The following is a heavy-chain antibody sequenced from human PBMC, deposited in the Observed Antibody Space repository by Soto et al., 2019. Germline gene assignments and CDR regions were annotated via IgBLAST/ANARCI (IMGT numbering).Heavy chain of an antibody. CDR3: ARDRLRGYDSSGFYS. CDR1: GYNFCFFG. D-gene: IGHD3-22*01. CDR2: INPSDGNR. Sequence: GPVKVSFKDSGYNFCFFGINLGRQAPGQGLEWRGWINPSDGNRNFAQKFEDRVTMSTATSTNTVFLELRSLKSDDTAIYYCARDRLRGYDSSGFYSWGQGTMVTVSS. V-gene: IGHV1-18*01. J-gene: IGHJ4*02.